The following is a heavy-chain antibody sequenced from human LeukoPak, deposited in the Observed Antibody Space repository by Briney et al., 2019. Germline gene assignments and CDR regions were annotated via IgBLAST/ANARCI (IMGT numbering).Heavy chain of an antibody. D-gene: IGHD6-6*01. CDR2: IIGSGGTT. Sequence: GGSLRLSCVASGFTFNKYAMNWVRQPTGKGLEWVSAIIGSGGTTYYADSVKGRFTISRDNSKSTLYLQMNSLRAEDTAVYYCAREEYSSSSGFDYWGQGTLVTVSS. V-gene: IGHV3-23*01. J-gene: IGHJ4*02. CDR1: GFTFNKYA. CDR3: AREEYSSSSGFDY.